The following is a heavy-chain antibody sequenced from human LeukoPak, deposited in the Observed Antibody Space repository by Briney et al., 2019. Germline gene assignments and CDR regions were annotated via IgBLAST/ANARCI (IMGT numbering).Heavy chain of an antibody. J-gene: IGHJ4*02. CDR1: GFTFDRYW. CDR3: ARESTVGGALQD. D-gene: IGHD1-26*01. CDR2: INQDGRYI. Sequence: PGGSLRLSCSASGFTFDRYWMHWFRQTPGKRLVWVSRINQDGRYITYADFVQGRFTISRDTAKNALFLQMNSLRAEDTAVYYCARESTVGGALQDWGQGALVTVSS. V-gene: IGHV3-74*01.